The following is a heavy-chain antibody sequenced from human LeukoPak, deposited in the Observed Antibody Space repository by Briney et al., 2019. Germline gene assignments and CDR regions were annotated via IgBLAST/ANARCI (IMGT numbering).Heavy chain of an antibody. CDR3: ARHGHSSVYSRFDY. D-gene: IGHD6-19*01. CDR1: GGSFSGYY. CDR2: INHSGST. Sequence: SETLSLTCAVYGGSFSGYYWSWIRQPPGKGLEWIGEINHSGSTNYNPSLKSRVTISVDTSKNQFYLKLTSVTAADTAVYYCARHGHSSVYSRFDYWGQGTLVTVS. J-gene: IGHJ4*02. V-gene: IGHV4-34*01.